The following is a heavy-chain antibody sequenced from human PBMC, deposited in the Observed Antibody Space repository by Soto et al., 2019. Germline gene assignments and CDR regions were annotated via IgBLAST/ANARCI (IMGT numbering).Heavy chain of an antibody. CDR2: ISSSSSYI. J-gene: IGHJ4*02. V-gene: IGHV3-21*01. CDR3: ARDGLRYDFWSGYYEKHFDY. Sequence: VQLVESGGGLVKPGGSLRLSCAASGFTFSSYSMNWVRQAPGKGLEWVSSISSSSSYIYYADSVKGRFTISRDNAKNSLYLQMNSLRAEDTAVYYCARDGLRYDFWSGYYEKHFDYWGQGTLVTVSS. CDR1: GFTFSSYS. D-gene: IGHD3-3*01.